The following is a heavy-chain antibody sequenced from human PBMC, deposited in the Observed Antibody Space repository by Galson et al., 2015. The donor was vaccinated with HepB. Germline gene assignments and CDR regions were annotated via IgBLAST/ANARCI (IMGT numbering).Heavy chain of an antibody. V-gene: IGHV1-18*01. CDR2: ISAYNPYT. D-gene: IGHD2-2*01. CDR1: GFTFSNYG. CDR3: ARARYATSPPDS. J-gene: IGHJ5*01. Sequence: QSGAEVKEPGASVKVSCKASGFTFSNYGISWVRQAPGQGLEWVGWISAYNPYTIYAQNLQGRVTMTTDTSTNTAYMELRTLRTDDTAIYYCARARYATSPPDSWGQGTLVTVSS.